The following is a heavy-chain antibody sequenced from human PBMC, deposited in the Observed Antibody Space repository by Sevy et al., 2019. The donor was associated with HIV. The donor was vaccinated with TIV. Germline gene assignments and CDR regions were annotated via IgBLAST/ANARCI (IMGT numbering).Heavy chain of an antibody. CDR1: GGSISDYY. Sequence: SETLSLTCTVSGGSISDYYWSWIRQPPGKGLEWIGYFYYGSGTTNYNPSLKSRVTISVDTSKNQISLRLSSVTAADTAVYYCARGGALTYYDTSGFQNYFDSWGPGNLVTVSS. CDR3: ARGGALTYYDTSGFQNYFDS. J-gene: IGHJ4*02. CDR2: FYYGSGTT. D-gene: IGHD3-22*01. V-gene: IGHV4-59*01.